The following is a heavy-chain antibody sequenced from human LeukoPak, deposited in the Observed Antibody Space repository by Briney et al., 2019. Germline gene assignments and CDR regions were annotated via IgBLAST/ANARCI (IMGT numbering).Heavy chain of an antibody. CDR2: IYYSGST. CDR3: ARISDDYYDSSGYFDY. Sequence: SETLSLTCTVAGGSISSYYWSWIRQPPRKGLEWSGYIYYSGSTNYNPSLKSRVTISVDTSKNQFSLKLSSVTAADTAVYYCARISDDYYDSSGYFDYWGQGTLVTVSS. J-gene: IGHJ4*02. D-gene: IGHD3-22*01. V-gene: IGHV4-59*01. CDR1: GGSISSYY.